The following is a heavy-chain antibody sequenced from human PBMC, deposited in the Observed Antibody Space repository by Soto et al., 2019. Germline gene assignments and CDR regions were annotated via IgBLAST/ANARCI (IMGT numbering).Heavy chain of an antibody. CDR1: VDSASSYC. V-gene: IGHV4-59*02. D-gene: IGHD5-18*01. Sequence: SETLSLTCTVSVDSASSYCWSWVRQTAGKGLEWIGYIYYSGSTNYNPSLKSRVTISVDTSKNQFSLKLSSVTAADTAVYYCARTYSYGHFYYYYYGMDVWGQGTTVTVSS. CDR2: IYYSGST. CDR3: ARTYSYGHFYYYYYGMDV. J-gene: IGHJ6*02.